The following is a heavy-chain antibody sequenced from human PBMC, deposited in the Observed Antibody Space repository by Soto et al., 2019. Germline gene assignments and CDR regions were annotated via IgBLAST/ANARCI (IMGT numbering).Heavy chain of an antibody. CDR1: GYSFTSYW. V-gene: IGHV5-51*01. D-gene: IGHD3-10*01. Sequence: GESLKIPCKGSGYSFTSYWIGWVRQMPGKGLEWMGIIYPGDSDTRYSPSFQGQVTISADKSISTAYLQWSSLKASDTAMYYCASHTYYYGSGSYAYYYYYGMDVWGQGTTVTVSS. J-gene: IGHJ6*02. CDR2: IYPGDSDT. CDR3: ASHTYYYGSGSYAYYYYYGMDV.